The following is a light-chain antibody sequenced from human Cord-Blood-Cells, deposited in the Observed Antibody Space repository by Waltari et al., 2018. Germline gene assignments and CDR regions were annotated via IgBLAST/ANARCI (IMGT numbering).Light chain of an antibody. V-gene: IGLV2-11*01. J-gene: IGLJ2*01. Sequence: QSALTQPRPVSGSPGQPVTISCTGTSRDVGGYNYVPWYQQHPGKAPKLMIYDVSKRPSGVPDRFSGSKSGNTASLTISGLQAEDEADYYCCSYAGSYTLVFGGGTKLTVL. CDR3: CSYAGSYTLV. CDR1: SRDVGGYNY. CDR2: DVS.